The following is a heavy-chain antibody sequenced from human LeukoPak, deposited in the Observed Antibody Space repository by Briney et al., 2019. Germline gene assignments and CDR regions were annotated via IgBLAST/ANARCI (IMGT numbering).Heavy chain of an antibody. D-gene: IGHD3-22*01. CDR1: GFTFSSYW. J-gene: IGHJ4*02. CDR3: AKAPPYYYDSSGYWYYFDY. Sequence: GGSLRLSCAASGFTFSSYWMHWVRQAPGKGLVWVSRINSDGSSTSYADSVKGRFTISRGNAKNTLYLQMNSLRAEDTAVYYCAKAPPYYYDSSGYWYYFDYWGQGTLVTVSS. V-gene: IGHV3-74*01. CDR2: INSDGSST.